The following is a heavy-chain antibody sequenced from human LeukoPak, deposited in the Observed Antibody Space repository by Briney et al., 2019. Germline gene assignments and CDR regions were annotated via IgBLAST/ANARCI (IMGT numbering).Heavy chain of an antibody. V-gene: IGHV4-39*01. J-gene: IGHJ5*02. CDR1: GVSIRSSNSY. CDR2: IYYSGNT. Sequence: SETLSLTCTVSGVSIRSSNSYWGWIRQPPGKGLEWIGSIYYSGNTYYNASLKCQVSISIDTSKNQFSLKLNSVTAADTAVYYCARQGLVGRWFDPWGQGTLVTVSS. CDR3: ARQGLVGRWFDP.